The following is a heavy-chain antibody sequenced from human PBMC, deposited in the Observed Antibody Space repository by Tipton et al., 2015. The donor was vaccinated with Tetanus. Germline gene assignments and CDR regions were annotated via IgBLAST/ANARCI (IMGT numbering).Heavy chain of an antibody. CDR2: ISPSGRT. Sequence: TLSLTCSVSGASLRSDDYQWNWIRQPPGKGLEWLAYISPSGRTNSNYSLKSRITISQDKSKNQFSLRLSSVTAADAAVYYCATMTPVDWYFDLWGRGTLVTVSS. CDR3: ATMTPVDWYFDL. V-gene: IGHV4-61*08. D-gene: IGHD4-23*01. J-gene: IGHJ2*01. CDR1: GASLRSDDYQ.